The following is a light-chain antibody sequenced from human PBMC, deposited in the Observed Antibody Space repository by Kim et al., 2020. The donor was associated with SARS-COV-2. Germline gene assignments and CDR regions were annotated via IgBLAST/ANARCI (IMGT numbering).Light chain of an antibody. Sequence: GQRVTISCSGSSSNIGSNPVNWYQQLPGTAPKLLVYNNNQRPSGVPDRFSDSKSGTSAPLALSGLQSEDEADYYCAAWDDSLTGWVFGGGTKLTVL. CDR3: AAWDDSLTGWV. CDR2: NNN. J-gene: IGLJ3*02. CDR1: SSNIGSNP. V-gene: IGLV1-44*01.